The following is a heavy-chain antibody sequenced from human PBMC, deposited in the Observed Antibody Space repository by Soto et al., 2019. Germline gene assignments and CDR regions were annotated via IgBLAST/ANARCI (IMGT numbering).Heavy chain of an antibody. J-gene: IGHJ4*02. Sequence: EVQLVESGGGLVQPGGSLRLSCAASGFTFSSYWMHWVRQAPGKGLVWVSRINSDGRSTSYADSVKGRFTISRDNAKNSLYLQMNSLRAEDTAVYYCARDPTYFYDSRGYYDYWGQGALVTVSS. CDR2: INSDGRST. CDR3: ARDPTYFYDSRGYYDY. D-gene: IGHD3-22*01. V-gene: IGHV3-74*01. CDR1: GFTFSSYW.